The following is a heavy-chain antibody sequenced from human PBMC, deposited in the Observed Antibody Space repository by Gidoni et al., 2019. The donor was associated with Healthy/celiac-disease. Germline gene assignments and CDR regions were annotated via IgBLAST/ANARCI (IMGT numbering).Heavy chain of an antibody. V-gene: IGHV3-23*01. CDR3: AIHLTGTTVRCAFDI. CDR1: GFTFSSYA. D-gene: IGHD1-20*01. CDR2: MSVSGGST. J-gene: IGHJ3*02. Sequence: EVQLLESGGGLVQPGVSLRLSCTASGFTFSSYAMSWVRQAPGKGLELVSAMSVSGGSTYSADSVKGRFTISRDNSKNTLYLQMNSLRAEETAVYYCAIHLTGTTVRCAFDIWGQGTMVTGSS.